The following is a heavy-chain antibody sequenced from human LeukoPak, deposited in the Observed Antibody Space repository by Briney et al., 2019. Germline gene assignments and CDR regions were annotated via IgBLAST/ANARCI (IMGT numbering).Heavy chain of an antibody. CDR1: GFTFSSYV. V-gene: IGHV3-23*01. Sequence: GGSLRLSCAASGFTFSSYVMSWVRQAPGKGLEWVSVISGSGGGTYYADSVQGRFTISRDNSKNTLYLQMNRLRGEDTAVYYCAKGGKWDVTPFNYWGQGTLVTVSS. CDR2: ISGSGGGT. J-gene: IGHJ4*02. CDR3: AKGGKWDVTPFNY. D-gene: IGHD1-26*01.